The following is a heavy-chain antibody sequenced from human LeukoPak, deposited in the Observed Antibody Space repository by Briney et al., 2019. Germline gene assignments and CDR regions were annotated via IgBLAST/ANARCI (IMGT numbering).Heavy chain of an antibody. CDR2: TTGSDGTS. CDR3: AKWGDYDILTGYYVPDY. CDR1: GFTFTNYA. D-gene: IGHD3-9*01. J-gene: IGHJ4*02. Sequence: PGTSLRLSCVAIGFTFTNYAMSWVRQAPGKGLEWVSATTGSDGTSHYADSVKGRITISRDNSKNTLYLQVNSLRAEDTAVYYCAKWGDYDILTGYYVPDYWGQGTLVTVSS. V-gene: IGHV3-23*01.